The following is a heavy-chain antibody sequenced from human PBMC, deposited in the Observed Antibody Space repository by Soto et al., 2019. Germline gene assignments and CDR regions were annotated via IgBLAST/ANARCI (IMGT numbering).Heavy chain of an antibody. V-gene: IGHV1-58*01. J-gene: IGHJ6*02. CDR2: IVVGSGNT. CDR3: ARDGQAPYYYYGMDV. CDR1: GFTFTSFA. Sequence: SVKVSCKASGFTFTSFAVQWVRQARGQRLEWIGWIVVGSGNTNYAQKFQERVTITRDMSTSTAYMELRSLRSDDTAVYYCARDGQAPYYYYGMDVWG.